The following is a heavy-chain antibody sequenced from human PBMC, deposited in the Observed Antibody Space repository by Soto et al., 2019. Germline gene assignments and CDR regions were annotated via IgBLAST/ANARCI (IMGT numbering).Heavy chain of an antibody. CDR1: GDSVSSYSAA. CDR2: TYYRSRFFS. Sequence: SQTLSLTCAISGDSVSSYSAAWNWIRQSPSGGLEWLGRTYYRSRFFSDYAESVKSRIIINPDTSKNKLYLQLKSVTPEDTAVYYCVRDSYSSSRWFDPWGQRTPRTVCS. J-gene: IGHJ5*02. D-gene: IGHD3-22*01. CDR3: VRDSYSSSRWFDP. V-gene: IGHV6-1*01.